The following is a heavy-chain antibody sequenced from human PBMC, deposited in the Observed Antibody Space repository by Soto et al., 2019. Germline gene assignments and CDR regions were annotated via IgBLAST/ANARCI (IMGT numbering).Heavy chain of an antibody. D-gene: IGHD1-1*01. CDR3: AREIVGTTKGMDV. V-gene: IGHV1-8*01. J-gene: IGHJ6*02. Sequence: ASVKVSCKASGYDFNSYDINWVRQATGEGLEWMGWMNPNSGYTGFAQKVQGRVTLTRDSSISTAYMELSRVRSDDTAVYYCAREIVGTTKGMDVWGQGTTVTVSS. CDR1: GYDFNSYD. CDR2: MNPNSGYT.